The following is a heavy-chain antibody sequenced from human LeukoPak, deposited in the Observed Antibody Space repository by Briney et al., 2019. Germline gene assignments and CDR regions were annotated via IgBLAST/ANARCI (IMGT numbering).Heavy chain of an antibody. CDR3: ARLGGGAFDI. J-gene: IGHJ3*02. CDR2: ISSSSSYI. D-gene: IGHD3-10*01. V-gene: IGHV3-21*01. CDR1: GFTFSSYS. Sequence: PGGSLGLSCAASGFTFSSYSMNWVRQAPGKGLEWVSSISSSSSYIYYADSVKGRFTISRDNAKNSLYLQMNSLRAEDTAVYYCARLGGGAFDIWGQGTMVTVSS.